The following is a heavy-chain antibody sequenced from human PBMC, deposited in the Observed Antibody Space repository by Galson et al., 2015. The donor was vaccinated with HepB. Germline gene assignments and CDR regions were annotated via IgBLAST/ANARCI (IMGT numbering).Heavy chain of an antibody. D-gene: IGHD6-25*01. V-gene: IGHV1-2*02. CDR3: ARATGSGGVDY. CDR2: INPNIGVT. CDR1: GYTFSNSH. J-gene: IGHJ4*02. Sequence: SVKVSCKASGYTFSNSHMHWVRQAPGQGLEWMGWINPNIGVTKYAQRFQDRITLTRDTSISTAYMELTSLRSDDTALYYCARATGSGGVDYWGQGTLVTVSS.